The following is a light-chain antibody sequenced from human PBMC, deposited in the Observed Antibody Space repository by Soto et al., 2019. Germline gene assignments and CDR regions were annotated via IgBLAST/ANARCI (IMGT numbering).Light chain of an antibody. Sequence: EIVLTQSPGTLSLSPGERATLSCRASQSVSSSYLAWYQQKPGQAPRLLIYGASSRATGIPDRFSGSGSGTDFTLTISRLEPEDFAVYYCQQYGSSPPRLTFGGGTRWISN. V-gene: IGKV3-20*01. CDR1: QSVSSSY. J-gene: IGKJ4*01. CDR2: GAS. CDR3: QQYGSSPPRLT.